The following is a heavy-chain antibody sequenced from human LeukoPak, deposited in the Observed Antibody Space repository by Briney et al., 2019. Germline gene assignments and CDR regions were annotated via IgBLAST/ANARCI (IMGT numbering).Heavy chain of an antibody. Sequence: SVKVSCKACGGTFSSYAISWVRPAPGQGLEWMGGIVPIFGTANYAQKFQSRVPITPDESTSTAYMELSSPRSEDTAVYYCARDEGYRLPPFHPWGQGTLVTVSS. D-gene: IGHD6-13*01. CDR2: IVPIFGTA. CDR3: ARDEGYRLPPFHP. J-gene: IGHJ5*02. CDR1: GGTFSSYA. V-gene: IGHV1-69*13.